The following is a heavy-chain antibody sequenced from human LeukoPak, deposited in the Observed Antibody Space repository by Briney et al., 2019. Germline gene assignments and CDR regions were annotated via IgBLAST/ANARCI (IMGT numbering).Heavy chain of an antibody. CDR3: TTDLYYVVVVAANSDY. Sequence: GGSLRLXCAASGFTFSNAWMSWVRQAPGKGLEWVGRIKSKTDGGTTDYAAPVKGRFTISRDGSKNTLYLQMNSLKTEDTAVYYCTTDLYYVVVVAANSDYWGQGTLVTVSS. CDR2: IKSKTDGGTT. CDR1: GFTFSNAW. D-gene: IGHD2-15*01. V-gene: IGHV3-15*01. J-gene: IGHJ4*02.